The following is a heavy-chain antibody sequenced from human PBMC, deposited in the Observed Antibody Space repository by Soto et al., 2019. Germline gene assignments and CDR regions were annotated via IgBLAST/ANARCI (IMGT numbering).Heavy chain of an antibody. CDR1: GCAISAFL. CDR3: ARSPSTTTIGTFDI. J-gene: IGHJ3*02. D-gene: IGHD1-1*01. Sequence: SETLSLTFSVSGCAISAFLWNWIRPHPGKGLEWIGRIYANGQTKYNPSLESRVTMSVDTSKHQFSLRLNSVSAADTAVYYCARSPSTTTIGTFDIWVQGSMVTVS. V-gene: IGHV4-4*07. CDR2: IYANGQT.